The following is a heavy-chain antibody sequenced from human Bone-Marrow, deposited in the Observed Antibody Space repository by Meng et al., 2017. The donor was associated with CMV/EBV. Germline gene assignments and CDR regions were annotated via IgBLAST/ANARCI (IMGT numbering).Heavy chain of an antibody. V-gene: IGHV3-23*01. CDR1: GFAFSSYA. CDR3: AKATYYSDSSGYNHYFDD. Sequence: LSLTCVASGFAFSSYAMNWVRQSPGKGLQWFSSISGGVGSTYYADSVKGGFTISRDSSKDTLYLQMNALRAEDTALYYCAKATYYSDSSGYNHYFDDWGQGTLVTVSS. J-gene: IGHJ4*02. CDR2: ISGGVGST. D-gene: IGHD3-22*01.